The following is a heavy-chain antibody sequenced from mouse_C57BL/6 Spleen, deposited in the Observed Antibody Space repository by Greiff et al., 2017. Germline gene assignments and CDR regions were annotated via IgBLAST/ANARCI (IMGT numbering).Heavy chain of an antibody. J-gene: IGHJ3*01. CDR1: DSEVFPIAY. CDR2: ILPSIGRT. CDR3: ARGDAQAWFAY. V-gene: IGHV15-2*01. Sequence: VQLQQSGSELRSPGSSVKLSCKDFDSEVFPIAYMSWVRQKPGHGFEWIGGILPSIGRTIYGEKFEDKATLDADTLSNTAYLELNSLTSEDSAFYYCARGDAQAWFAYWGQGTLVTVSA.